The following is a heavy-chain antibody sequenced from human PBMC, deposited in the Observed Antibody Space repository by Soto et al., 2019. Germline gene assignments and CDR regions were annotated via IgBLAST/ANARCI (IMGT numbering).Heavy chain of an antibody. D-gene: IGHD3-16*02. V-gene: IGHV3-48*02. J-gene: IGHJ5*02. Sequence: PGGSLRLSCAASGFTFSSYSMNWVRQAPGKGLEWVSYISSSSSTIYYADSVKGRFTISRDNAKNSLYLQMNSLRDEDTAVYYCTTDGMITFGGVFVPNWFDPWGQGTLVTVSS. CDR3: TTDGMITFGGVFVPNWFDP. CDR2: ISSSSSTI. CDR1: GFTFSSYS.